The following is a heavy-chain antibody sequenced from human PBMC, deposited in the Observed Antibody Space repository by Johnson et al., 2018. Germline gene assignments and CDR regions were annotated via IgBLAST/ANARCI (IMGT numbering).Heavy chain of an antibody. V-gene: IGHV4-34*01. CDR3: ARAGRVAGRGKYMDG. J-gene: IGHJ6*03. D-gene: IGHD6-6*01. CDR2: INHSGST. CDR1: GGSFSGYY. Sequence: QVQLQESGPGLVKPSETLSLTCAVYGGSFSGYYWSWIRQPPGKGLEWIGEINHSGSTNYNPSLKSRVTISVDTSKKQFSLKLSSVTAADTAVYYCARAGRVAGRGKYMDGWGKGTTVTVSS.